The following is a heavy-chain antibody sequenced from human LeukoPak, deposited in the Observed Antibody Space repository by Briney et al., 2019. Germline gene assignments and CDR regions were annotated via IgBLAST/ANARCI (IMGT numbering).Heavy chain of an antibody. CDR3: AKRGVVIRVILVGFHKEAYYFDS. CDR1: GITLSNYG. V-gene: IGHV3-23*01. CDR2: ISGSGGRT. Sequence: GSLRLSCAVSGITLSNYGMSWVRQAPGKGLEWVAGISGSGGRTDYADSVKGRFTIFRDNSKNTLYLQMNSLRAEDTAVYFCAKRGVVIRVILVGFHKEAYYFDSWGQGALVTVPS. J-gene: IGHJ4*02. D-gene: IGHD3-22*01.